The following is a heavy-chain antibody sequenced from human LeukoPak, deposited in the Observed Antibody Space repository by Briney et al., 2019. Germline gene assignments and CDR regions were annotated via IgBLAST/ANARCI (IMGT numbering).Heavy chain of an antibody. J-gene: IGHJ4*02. V-gene: IGHV4-30-2*01. CDR1: GGSISRGGYS. CDR3: ASTLSNYDRTLDY. CDR2: IYHSGST. Sequence: PSQTLSLTCAVSGGSISRGGYSWGWIRQPPGKGLEWIGYIYHSGSTYYNPSLKSRVTISVDRSKNQFSLKLSSVTAADTAVYYCASTLSNYDRTLDYWGQGTLVTVSS. D-gene: IGHD3-22*01.